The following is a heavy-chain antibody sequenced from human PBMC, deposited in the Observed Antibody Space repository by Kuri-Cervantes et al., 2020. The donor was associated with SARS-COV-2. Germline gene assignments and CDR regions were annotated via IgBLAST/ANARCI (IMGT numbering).Heavy chain of an antibody. Sequence: GGSLRLSCSVSGFTFADYWMAWVRQAPRGGLETVANIKYDESEKHHLDSVKGRFIISRDNAENSLFLQMNSLRVEDTAMYYCVRKPAAGFDFWGLGTLVTVSS. J-gene: IGHJ4*02. V-gene: IGHV3-7*03. CDR2: IKYDESEK. CDR3: VRKPAAGFDF. CDR1: GFTFADYW. D-gene: IGHD1-14*01.